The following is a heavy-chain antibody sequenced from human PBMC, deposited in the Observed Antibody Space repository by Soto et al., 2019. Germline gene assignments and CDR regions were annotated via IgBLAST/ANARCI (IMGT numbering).Heavy chain of an antibody. J-gene: IGHJ4*02. CDR2: ISSSSSTI. Sequence: GGSLRLSCAASGFTFSSYSMNWVRQAPGKGLEWVSYISSSSSTIYYADSVKGRFTISRDNAKNSLYLQMNSLRDEDTAVYYCARDWAYYYDSSGYYYQKKAFDYWGQGTLVTVSS. CDR1: GFTFSSYS. V-gene: IGHV3-48*02. D-gene: IGHD3-22*01. CDR3: ARDWAYYYDSSGYYYQKKAFDY.